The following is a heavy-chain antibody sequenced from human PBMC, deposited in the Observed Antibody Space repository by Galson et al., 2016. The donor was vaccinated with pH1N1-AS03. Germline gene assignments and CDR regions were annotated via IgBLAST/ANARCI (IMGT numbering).Heavy chain of an antibody. J-gene: IGHJ6*03. V-gene: IGHV1-2*06. CDR2: LNPRSGAT. CDR1: GYIFTDYF. Sequence: SVKVSCKASGYIFTDYFLHWVRQAPGQGPEWMGRLNPRSGATDYAQRFQGRVTVTRDTSISTAYMVLSRLRSDDTAAYYCARGHDILNGFSDGSSFYHHMDVWAKGTTVTVSS. CDR3: ARGHDILNGFSDGSSFYHHMDV. D-gene: IGHD3-9*01.